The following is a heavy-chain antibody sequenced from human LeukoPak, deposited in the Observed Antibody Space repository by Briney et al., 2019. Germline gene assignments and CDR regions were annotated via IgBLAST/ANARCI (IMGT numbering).Heavy chain of an antibody. D-gene: IGHD2-15*01. Sequence: SGTLSLTCDVSGGSMSSSNWWSWVRQPPGKGLEWIGEIYHSGSTNYNPSLKSRVTISVDTSKNQFSLKLSSVTAADTAVYYCARLGYCSGGSCYSSFDYWGQGTLVTVSS. V-gene: IGHV4-4*02. J-gene: IGHJ4*02. CDR1: GGSMSSSNW. CDR3: ARLGYCSGGSCYSSFDY. CDR2: IYHSGST.